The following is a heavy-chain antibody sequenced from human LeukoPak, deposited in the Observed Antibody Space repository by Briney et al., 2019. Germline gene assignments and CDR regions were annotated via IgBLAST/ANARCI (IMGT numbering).Heavy chain of an antibody. V-gene: IGHV3-53*01. CDR2: IYSGGSP. Sequence: GGSLRLSCAASGFTFSTNYMSWVRQAPGKGLEWVSVIYSGGSPYYADSVKGRFTISRDNSKNTLYLQMNSLRAEDTAVYYCARDLNYYDSSGYGHWGQGTLVTVSS. CDR3: ARDLNYYDSSGYGH. CDR1: GFTFSTNY. J-gene: IGHJ4*02. D-gene: IGHD3-22*01.